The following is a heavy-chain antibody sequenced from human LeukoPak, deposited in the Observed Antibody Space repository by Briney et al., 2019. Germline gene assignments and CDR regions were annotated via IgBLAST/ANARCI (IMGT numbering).Heavy chain of an antibody. J-gene: IGHJ4*02. Sequence: TSETLSLTCTVSGGSISSYYWSWIRQPAGKGLEWIGRIYTSGSTNYNPSLKSRVTMSVDTSKNQFSLKLSSVTAADTAVYYCVRQRRYCSDTSCYEGAFDYWGQGTLVTVSS. CDR1: GGSISSYY. V-gene: IGHV4-4*07. CDR3: VRQRRYCSDTSCYEGAFDY. D-gene: IGHD2-2*01. CDR2: IYTSGST.